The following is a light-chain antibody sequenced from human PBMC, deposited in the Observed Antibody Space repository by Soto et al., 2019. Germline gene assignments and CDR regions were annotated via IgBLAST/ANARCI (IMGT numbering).Light chain of an antibody. J-gene: IGKJ4*01. Sequence: EIVLTQSPATLFLSPGERATLSCRASQSVSSYLAWYQQKPGQAPRLLIYDASNRATGIPARFSGSGSGTDFTLTISNLEPEDFTVYYCQQRSNWLTFGGGTKVDIK. CDR2: DAS. CDR3: QQRSNWLT. CDR1: QSVSSY. V-gene: IGKV3-11*01.